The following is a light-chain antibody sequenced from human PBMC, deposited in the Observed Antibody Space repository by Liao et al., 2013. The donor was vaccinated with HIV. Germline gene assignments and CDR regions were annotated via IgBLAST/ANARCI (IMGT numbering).Light chain of an antibody. CDR1: KLGDKF. Sequence: SYDLIQPHSVSVSAGQTASITCSGDKLGDKFACWYQQKPGQSPVLVMYEDSRRPSGIPERFSGSNSGNTATLTISGTQGMDEADYYCQAWDISTHVVFGGGTKLTVL. CDR3: QAWDISTHVV. V-gene: IGLV3-1*01. J-gene: IGLJ2*01. CDR2: EDS.